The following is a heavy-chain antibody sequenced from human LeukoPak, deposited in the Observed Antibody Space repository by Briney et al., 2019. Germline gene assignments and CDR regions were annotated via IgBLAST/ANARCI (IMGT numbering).Heavy chain of an antibody. J-gene: IGHJ5*02. Sequence: GGSLRLSCEASGFTFGSYEMTWVRQAPGKGLEWLSYISTSGSIIVYADSVKGRFTISRDNAKNSLYLQMDSLRAEDTALYYCAKDRYTTTWNWFDPWGQGTLVTVSS. CDR3: AKDRYTTTWNWFDP. CDR2: ISTSGSII. V-gene: IGHV3-48*03. D-gene: IGHD6-13*01. CDR1: GFTFGSYE.